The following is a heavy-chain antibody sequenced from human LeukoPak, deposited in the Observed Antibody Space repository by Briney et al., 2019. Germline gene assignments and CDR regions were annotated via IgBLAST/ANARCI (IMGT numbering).Heavy chain of an antibody. Sequence: ASVKVSCKVSGYTLTELSMHWVRQAPGKGLEWMGGFDPEDGETIYAQKFQGRDTMTEDTSTDTAYMELSSLRSEDTAVYYCATLEYSSSSNWFDPWGQGTLVTVSS. D-gene: IGHD6-13*01. J-gene: IGHJ5*02. CDR1: GYTLTELS. V-gene: IGHV1-24*01. CDR3: ATLEYSSSSNWFDP. CDR2: FDPEDGET.